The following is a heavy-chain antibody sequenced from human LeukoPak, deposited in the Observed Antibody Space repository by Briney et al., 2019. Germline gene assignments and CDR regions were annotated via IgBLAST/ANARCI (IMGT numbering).Heavy chain of an antibody. CDR2: IWYDGNNK. Sequence: GGSLRLSCAAPGFTFSSYGMHWVRQDPGKGLEWVAVIWYDGNNKYYADSVKGRFTISRDNSKNTLYLRMTSLRAEDTAVYYCARDPDCSSTSCYDHWFDPWGQGTLVTVSS. J-gene: IGHJ5*02. CDR1: GFTFSSYG. V-gene: IGHV3-33*01. D-gene: IGHD2-2*01. CDR3: ARDPDCSSTSCYDHWFDP.